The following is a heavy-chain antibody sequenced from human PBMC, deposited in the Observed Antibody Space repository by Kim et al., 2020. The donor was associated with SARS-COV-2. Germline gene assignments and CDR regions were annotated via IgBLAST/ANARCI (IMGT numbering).Heavy chain of an antibody. D-gene: IGHD3-3*02. CDR2: IKQDGSEK. CDR1: GFTFSSYW. CDR3: ARELAALSDAFDI. J-gene: IGHJ3*02. Sequence: GGSLRLSCAASGFTFSSYWMSWVRQAPGKGLEWVANIKQDGSEKYYVDSVKGRFTISRDNAKNSLYLQMNSLRAEDTAVYYCARELAALSDAFDIWGQGTMVTVSS. V-gene: IGHV3-7*01.